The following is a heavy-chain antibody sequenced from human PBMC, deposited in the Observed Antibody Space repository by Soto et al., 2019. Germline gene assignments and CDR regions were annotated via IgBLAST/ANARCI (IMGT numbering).Heavy chain of an antibody. D-gene: IGHD2-2*01. CDR3: AKNVGLYCSSASCISFDY. CDR1: GFSFNSYA. CDR2: ISGSGGSR. Sequence: GGSLRLSCVASGFSFNSYAMSWVRQAPGKGLEWVSSISGSGGSRYYADSVKGRFTISRDNSKNTLYLQMNSLRAEDTAVYYCAKNVGLYCSSASCISFDYWGQGTLVTVSS. V-gene: IGHV3-23*01. J-gene: IGHJ4*02.